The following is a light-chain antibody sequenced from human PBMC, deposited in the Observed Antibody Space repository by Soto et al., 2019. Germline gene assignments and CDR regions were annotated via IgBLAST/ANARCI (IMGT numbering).Light chain of an antibody. V-gene: IGKV2-28*01. CDR2: LGS. Sequence: DMVMSQSPLSLRVTPGEPASIFCRPCPTLLHSNGYNYLDWYLQKPGQSPQLLIYLGSNRASGVPDRFSGSGSGTDFTLKISRVEAEDVGVYYCMQALQTPRTFGQGTKV. CDR1: PTLLHSNGYNY. J-gene: IGKJ1*01. CDR3: MQALQTPRT.